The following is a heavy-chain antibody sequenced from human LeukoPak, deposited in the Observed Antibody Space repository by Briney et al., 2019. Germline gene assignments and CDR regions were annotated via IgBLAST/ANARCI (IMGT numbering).Heavy chain of an antibody. CDR1: GDSMNNYY. V-gene: IGHV4-59*01. CDR2: INYSGTS. J-gene: IGHJ2*01. D-gene: IGHD1-26*01. CDR3: VRDSGKFLLMYWYFDL. Sequence: SETLSLTCTVSGDSMNNYYWSWIRQPPGKGLGWIGYINYSGTSSYNPSLKSRVTISVDTSKNQFSLKLSSVTAADTAVYYCVRDSGKFLLMYWYFDLWGRGTLVTVSS.